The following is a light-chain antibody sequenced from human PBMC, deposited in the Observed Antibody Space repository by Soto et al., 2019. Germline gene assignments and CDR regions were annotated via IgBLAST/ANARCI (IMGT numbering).Light chain of an antibody. CDR3: QAWDSSPRV. CDR2: QDS. J-gene: IGLJ2*01. V-gene: IGLV3-1*01. CDR1: KLGDKY. Sequence: SYELTQPPSVSVSPGQTASITCSGDKLGDKYACWYQQKPGQSPVLVIYQDSKRPSGIPERFSGSNSGNTATLTISGTQAMDEADYYCQAWDSSPRVFGGGTKVTVL.